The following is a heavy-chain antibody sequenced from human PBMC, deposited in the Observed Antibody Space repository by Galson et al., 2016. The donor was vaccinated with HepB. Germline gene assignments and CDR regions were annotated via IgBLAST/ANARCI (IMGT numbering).Heavy chain of an antibody. V-gene: IGHV3-23*01. D-gene: IGHD2-21*01. J-gene: IGHJ3*02. CDR2: IGGSGGNT. Sequence: SLRLSCAASGFTFSHYAMSWVRQAPGKGLEWVSTIGGSGGNTHYADSVKGRFTISRDNSKNTLYLQMNNLRAEGTAVYYCARVIGGTLDALDTWGQGTMVTVSS. CDR3: ARVIGGTLDALDT. CDR1: GFTFSHYA.